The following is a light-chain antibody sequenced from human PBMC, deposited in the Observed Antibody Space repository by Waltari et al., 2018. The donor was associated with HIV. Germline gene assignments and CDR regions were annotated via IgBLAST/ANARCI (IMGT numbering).Light chain of an antibody. CDR2: WDN. CDR3: AAWDDSLSGRV. V-gene: IGLV1-47*01. J-gene: IGLJ3*02. Sequence: QSVLTQPPSASGTPGQRVTIYCSGSNSNIGINYVYWYQQLPGTAPKLLIYWDNQRPSGVPGRFSGSKSGTSASLAISGLRSEDEADDYCAAWDDSLSGRVFGGGTNLTVL. CDR1: NSNIGINY.